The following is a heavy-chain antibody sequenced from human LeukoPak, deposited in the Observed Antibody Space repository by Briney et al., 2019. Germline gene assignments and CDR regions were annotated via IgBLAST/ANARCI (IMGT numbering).Heavy chain of an antibody. CDR3: AREEYSYGVEY. D-gene: IGHD5-18*01. J-gene: IGHJ4*02. V-gene: IGHV3-30-3*01. CDR2: ISYDGNTE. Sequence: GGSLRLSCAASGFIFNSYAMHWVRQAPGKGLEWVAVISYDGNTEYYADSVKGRFTISRDNSKNSLYLEMNSLRGEDTAVYYCAREEYSYGVEYRGQGTLVTVSS. CDR1: GFIFNSYA.